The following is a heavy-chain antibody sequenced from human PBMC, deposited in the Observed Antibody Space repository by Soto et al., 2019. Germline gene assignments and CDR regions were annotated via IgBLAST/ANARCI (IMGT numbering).Heavy chain of an antibody. CDR1: GFTFNTSG. Sequence: HPGGSLRLSCVASGFTFNTSGMHWVRQAPGKGLEWVAVIAFDGSQEFYGDSVRGRFTISRDNSKNTLFLQMKSLTPEDTAVYYCATKVRVTNYLYYGMDVWGQGTTVTVSS. V-gene: IGHV3-30*03. CDR3: ATKVRVTNYLYYGMDV. CDR2: IAFDGSQE. D-gene: IGHD2-21*02. J-gene: IGHJ6*02.